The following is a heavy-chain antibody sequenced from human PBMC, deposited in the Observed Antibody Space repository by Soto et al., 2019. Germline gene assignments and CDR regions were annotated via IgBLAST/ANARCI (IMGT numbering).Heavy chain of an antibody. CDR2: IWYDGSNK. Sequence: QVQLVESGGGVVQPGRSLRPSCAASGFTFSSYGMHWVRQAPGKGLEWVALIWYDGSNKNYADSVKGRFTISRDNSKNTLYLQMNSLRAEDTAMYYCARDDSGRKGLDYWGQGTLVTVSS. J-gene: IGHJ4*02. CDR1: GFTFSSYG. D-gene: IGHD1-26*01. V-gene: IGHV3-33*01. CDR3: ARDDSGRKGLDY.